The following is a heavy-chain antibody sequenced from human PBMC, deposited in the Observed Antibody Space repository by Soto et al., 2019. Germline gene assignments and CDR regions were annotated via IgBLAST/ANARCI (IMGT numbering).Heavy chain of an antibody. J-gene: IGHJ4*02. CDR1: GFTFSGYC. Sequence: LRLSCAASGFTFSGYCIHWVRQAPGKGLEWVAVISSDGSKKYYADSVKGRFTISRDNSKNTLYLQMNSVRAEDTAVYYCAKGEDVDTAMVGFDYWGQGTLVTVSS. D-gene: IGHD5-18*01. CDR3: AKGEDVDTAMVGFDY. V-gene: IGHV3-30*18. CDR2: ISSDGSKK.